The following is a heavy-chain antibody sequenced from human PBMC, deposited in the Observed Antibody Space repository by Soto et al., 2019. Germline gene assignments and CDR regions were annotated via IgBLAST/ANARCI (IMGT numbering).Heavy chain of an antibody. V-gene: IGHV4-30-4*01. J-gene: IGHJ6*02. CDR1: GGSINSGDYY. Sequence: SETLSLTCTVSGGSINSGDYYWTWVRQPPGKGLEWIGNILHSGSTYYTPSLQSRVTISLDTSKNHFSLKLSSVTPADTAVYYCARDRYYGSGTYYNHYSGMDVWGQGTTVTVYS. D-gene: IGHD3-10*01. CDR2: ILHSGST. CDR3: ARDRYYGSGTYYNHYSGMDV.